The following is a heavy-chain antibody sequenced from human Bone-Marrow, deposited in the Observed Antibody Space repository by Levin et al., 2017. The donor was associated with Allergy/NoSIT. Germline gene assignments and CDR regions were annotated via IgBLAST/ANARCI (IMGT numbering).Heavy chain of an antibody. CDR3: GRAAAE. V-gene: IGHV3-74*01. CDR2: IDSDGTTT. Sequence: GESLKISCTASGFTFSNYWMHWVRQAPGKGLVWVSRIDSDGTTTDYANSVKGRFTISRDNAKNAVYLQMNSLRAEDTAVYYCGRAAAEWGQGTLVTVSS. D-gene: IGHD6-13*01. J-gene: IGHJ4*02. CDR1: GFTFSNYW.